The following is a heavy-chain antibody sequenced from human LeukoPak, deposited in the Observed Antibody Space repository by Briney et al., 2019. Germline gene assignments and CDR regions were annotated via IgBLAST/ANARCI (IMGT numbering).Heavy chain of an antibody. Sequence: SETQTLMRAVYGGSFSGYYGSWIRQPPGKGLEWIGEINHSGSTNYNPSLKSRVTISVDTSKNQFSLKLRSMTAADTAVYYCARANPLGYCSSGSYLDAFDIWGQGTMVTVSS. J-gene: IGHJ3*02. V-gene: IGHV4-34*01. D-gene: IGHD2-15*01. CDR3: ARANPLGYCSSGSYLDAFDI. CDR1: GGSFSGYY. CDR2: INHSGST.